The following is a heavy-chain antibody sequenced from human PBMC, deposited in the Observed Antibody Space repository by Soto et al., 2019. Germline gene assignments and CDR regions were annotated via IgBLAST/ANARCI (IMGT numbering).Heavy chain of an antibody. Sequence: SQTLSLTCAISGDSVSSNSAAWNWIRQSPSRGLEWLGRTYYRSKWYNDYAVSVKSRITINPDTSKNQFSLQLNSVTPEDTAVYYCARSPWATVTTLDAFDIWGQGTMVTVSS. CDR2: TYYRSKWYN. D-gene: IGHD4-17*01. CDR1: GDSVSSNSAA. CDR3: ARSPWATVTTLDAFDI. V-gene: IGHV6-1*01. J-gene: IGHJ3*02.